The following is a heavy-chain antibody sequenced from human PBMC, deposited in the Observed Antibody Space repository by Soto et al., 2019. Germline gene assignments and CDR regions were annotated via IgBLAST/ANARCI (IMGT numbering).Heavy chain of an antibody. Sequence: GGSLRLSCAASGFTFSSYAMHWVRQAPGKGLEWVAVISYDGSNKYYADSVKGRFTISRDNSKNTLYLQMNSLRAEDTAVYYCARDPPYSRKYYFDYWGQGTLVTVSS. CDR3: ARDPPYSRKYYFDY. D-gene: IGHD6-13*01. CDR1: GFTFSSYA. J-gene: IGHJ4*02. V-gene: IGHV3-30-3*01. CDR2: ISYDGSNK.